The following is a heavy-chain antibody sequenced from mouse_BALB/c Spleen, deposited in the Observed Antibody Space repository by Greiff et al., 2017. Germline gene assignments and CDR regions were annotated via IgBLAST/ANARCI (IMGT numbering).Heavy chain of an antibody. J-gene: IGHJ3*01. CDR2: ISYSGST. D-gene: IGHD3-1*01. CDR3: ARWSFRDGPFAY. V-gene: IGHV3-8*02. CDR1: GDSITSGY. Sequence: VQLKESGPSLVKPSQTLSLTCSVTGDSITSGYWNWIRKFPGNKLEYMGYISYSGSTYYNPSLKSRISITRDTSKNQYYLQLNSVTTEDTATYYCARWSFRDGPFAYWGQGTLVTVSA.